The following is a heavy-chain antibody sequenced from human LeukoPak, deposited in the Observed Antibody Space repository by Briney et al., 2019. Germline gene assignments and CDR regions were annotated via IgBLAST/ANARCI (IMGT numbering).Heavy chain of an antibody. CDR1: GFTFSSYA. V-gene: IGHV3-30-3*01. D-gene: IGHD3-10*01. Sequence: GGSLRLSCAASGFTFSSYAMHWVRQAPGKGLEWVAVISYDGSNKYYADSVKGRFTISRDNSKNTLYLQMNSLRAEDTAVYYCARDQATYYYGSGSYWDYMDVWGKGTTVTVSS. J-gene: IGHJ6*03. CDR2: ISYDGSNK. CDR3: ARDQATYYYGSGSYWDYMDV.